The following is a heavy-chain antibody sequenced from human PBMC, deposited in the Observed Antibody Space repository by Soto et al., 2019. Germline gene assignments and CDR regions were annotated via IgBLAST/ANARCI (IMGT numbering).Heavy chain of an antibody. D-gene: IGHD6-6*01. CDR3: ARVTGSSSSGFDY. CDR2: IKQDGSKK. V-gene: IGHV3-7*01. J-gene: IGHJ4*02. Sequence: EVQLVESGGGLVQPGGSLRLSCAASGFSSSSYWMSWVRQAPGKGLEWVANIKQDGSKKYYVDSVKGRFTISRDNAKNSLYLQMNTLRAEDTAVYYCARVTGSSSSGFDYWGQGTLVTVSS. CDR1: GFSSSSYW.